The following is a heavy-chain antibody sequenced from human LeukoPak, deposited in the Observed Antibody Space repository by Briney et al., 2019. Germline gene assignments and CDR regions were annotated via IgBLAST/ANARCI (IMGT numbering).Heavy chain of an antibody. D-gene: IGHD6-19*01. V-gene: IGHV3-23*01. J-gene: IGHJ4*02. CDR1: GFIFSNYA. CDR2: ISSRGDST. CDR3: VKGPRPDITVAHTVEN. Sequence: ESGGSLRLPCAASGFIFSNYAMSWVRQVPGRGLEWVSTISSRGDSTYVADSVKGRFTISRDNSKNSLYLQMNTVRAEDTAVYYCVKGPRPDITVAHTVENWGQGTLVTVSS.